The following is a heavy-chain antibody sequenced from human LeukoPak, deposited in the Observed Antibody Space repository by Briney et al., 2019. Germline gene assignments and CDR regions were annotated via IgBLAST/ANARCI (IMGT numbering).Heavy chain of an antibody. V-gene: IGHV4-59*01. Sequence: SETLSLTCTVSGGSISSYYWSWIRQPPGKGLEWIGYIYYSGSTNYNPSLKSRVTISVDTSKKQFSLKLSSVTAADTAVYYCARGTHYYGSGSYENWGQGTLVTVSS. D-gene: IGHD3-10*01. CDR3: ARGTHYYGSGSYEN. CDR1: GGSISSYY. CDR2: IYYSGST. J-gene: IGHJ4*02.